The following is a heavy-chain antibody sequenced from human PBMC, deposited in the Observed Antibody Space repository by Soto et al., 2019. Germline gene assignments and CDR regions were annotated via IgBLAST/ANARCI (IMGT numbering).Heavy chain of an antibody. Sequence: GGSLRLSCAASGFTFSHHGMHWVRQAPGKGLEWLTVVSSDGSITYDAVSVRGRFAISRDNSKNTLYLHMNSLRTEDTAVYYCAKESDYYSNSKWSFDSWGQGILVTVSS. V-gene: IGHV3-30*18. CDR1: GFTFSHHG. CDR3: AKESDYYSNSKWSFDS. D-gene: IGHD2-21*01. J-gene: IGHJ4*02. CDR2: VSSDGSIT.